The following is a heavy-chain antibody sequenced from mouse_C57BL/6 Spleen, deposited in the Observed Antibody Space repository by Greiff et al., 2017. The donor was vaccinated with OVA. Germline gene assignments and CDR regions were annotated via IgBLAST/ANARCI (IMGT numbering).Heavy chain of an antibody. CDR2: INPNNGGT. CDR3: ARDSSGASGFAY. V-gene: IGHV1-18*01. D-gene: IGHD3-2*02. Sequence: VQLKQSGPELVKPGASVKIPCKASGYTFTDYNMDWVKQSHGKSLEWIGDINPNNGGTIYNQKFKGKATLTVDKSSSTAYMELRSLTSEDTAVYYCARDSSGASGFAYWGQGTLVTVSA. CDR1: GYTFTDYN. J-gene: IGHJ3*01.